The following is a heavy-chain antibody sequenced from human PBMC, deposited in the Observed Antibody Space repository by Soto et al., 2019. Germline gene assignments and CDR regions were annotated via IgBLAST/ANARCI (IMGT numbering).Heavy chain of an antibody. V-gene: IGHV4-34*01. CDR3: ARGTSDVVVPAAITWFDP. D-gene: IGHD2-2*01. Sequence: PSETLSLTCAVYGGSFSGYYWSWIRQPPGKGLEWIGEINHSGSTNYNPSLKSRVTISVDTSKNQFSLKLSSVTAADMAVYYCARGTSDVVVPAAITWFDPWGQGTLVTVS. CDR1: GGSFSGYY. J-gene: IGHJ5*02. CDR2: INHSGST.